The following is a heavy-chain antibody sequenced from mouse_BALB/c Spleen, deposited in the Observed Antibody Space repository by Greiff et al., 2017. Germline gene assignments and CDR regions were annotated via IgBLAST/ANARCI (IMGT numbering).Heavy chain of an antibody. CDR1: GYSITSGYY. CDR2: ISYDGSN. J-gene: IGHJ2*01. CDR3: AREVTTVVATRYFDY. D-gene: IGHD1-1*01. V-gene: IGHV3-6*02. Sequence: EVKVEESGPGLVKPSQSLSLTCSVTGYSITSGYYWNWIRQFPGNKLEWMGYISYDGSNNYNPSLKNRISITRDTSKNQFFLKLNSVTTEDTATYYCAREVTTVVATRYFDYWGQGTTLTVSS.